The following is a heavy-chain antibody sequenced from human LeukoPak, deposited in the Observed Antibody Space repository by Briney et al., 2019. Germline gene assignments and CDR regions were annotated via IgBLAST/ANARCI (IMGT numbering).Heavy chain of an antibody. Sequence: SETLSLTCTVSGGSISSGGYYWSWIRQPPGKGLEWIGYIYHSGSTYYNPSLKSRVTISVDRSKNQFSLKLSSVTAADTAVYYCARSPGLAPFDYWGQGTLVTVSS. V-gene: IGHV4-30-2*01. CDR2: IYHSGST. J-gene: IGHJ4*02. CDR3: ARSPGLAPFDY. CDR1: GGSISSGGYY.